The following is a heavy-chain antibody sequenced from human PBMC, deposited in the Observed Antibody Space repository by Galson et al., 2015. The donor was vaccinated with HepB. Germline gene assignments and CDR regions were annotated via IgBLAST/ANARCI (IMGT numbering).Heavy chain of an antibody. CDR1: GFTFDNYA. Sequence: SLRLSCAASGFTFDNYAMHWVRQAPGKGLEWVSGISWNSGSIGYADSVKGRFTISRDNAKNSLYLQMNSLRAEDTALYYCAKTFGAFDIWGQGTMVTVSS. CDR3: AKTFGAFDI. CDR2: ISWNSGSI. D-gene: IGHD3-10*01. V-gene: IGHV3-9*01. J-gene: IGHJ3*02.